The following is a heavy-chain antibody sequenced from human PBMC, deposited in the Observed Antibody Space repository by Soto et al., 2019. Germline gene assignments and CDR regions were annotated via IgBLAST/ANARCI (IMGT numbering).Heavy chain of an antibody. J-gene: IGHJ4*02. Sequence: GASVKVSCKASGYTFSSYAMHWVRQAPGQRLEWMGWINAGYGNTKSSQKFQDRVTISRDTSASTAYMELTSLRSEDTAVYHCAIGEWLSTSYFNFWGKGTLVTVSS. CDR3: AIGEWLSTSYFNF. D-gene: IGHD3-3*01. CDR1: GYTFSSYA. CDR2: INAGYGNT. V-gene: IGHV1-3*01.